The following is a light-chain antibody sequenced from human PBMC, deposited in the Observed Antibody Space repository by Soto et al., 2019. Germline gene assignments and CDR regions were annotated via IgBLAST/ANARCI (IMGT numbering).Light chain of an antibody. CDR1: YSNIGGNY. CDR3: VTWDGSLSVL. CDR2: RDD. V-gene: IGLV1-47*01. J-gene: IGLJ3*02. Sequence: QSVLTQPPSASGTPGQRVTISCSGSYSNIGGNYVYWYRQFPGSAPNLLIYRDDQRPSGVPDRFSGSKSGASASLAISGLRSEDEADYYCVTWDGSLSVLFGRGTKVTVL.